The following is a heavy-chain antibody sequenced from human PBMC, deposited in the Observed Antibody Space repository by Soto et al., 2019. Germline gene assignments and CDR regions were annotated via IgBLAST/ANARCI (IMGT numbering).Heavy chain of an antibody. Sequence: GASVKVSCKASGYTFTSYYMHWVRQAPGQGLEWMGIINPSGGSTSYAQKFQGRVTMTRDTSTSTVYMELSSLRSEDTAVYYCARDRSPRSIAARAVFDYWGQGTLVTVSS. V-gene: IGHV1-46*01. D-gene: IGHD6-6*01. J-gene: IGHJ4*02. CDR3: ARDRSPRSIAARAVFDY. CDR1: GYTFTSYY. CDR2: INPSGGST.